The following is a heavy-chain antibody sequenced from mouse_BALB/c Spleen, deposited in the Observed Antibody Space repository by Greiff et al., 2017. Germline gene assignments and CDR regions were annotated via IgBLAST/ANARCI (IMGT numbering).Heavy chain of an antibody. CDR2: IDPANGNT. D-gene: IGHD2-2*01. V-gene: IGHV14-3*02. J-gene: IGHJ3*01. CDR3: ARDGYEGGDLY. CDR1: GFNIKDTY. Sequence: EVKLLESGAELVKPGASVKLSCTASGFNIKDTYMHWVKQRPEQGLEWIGRIDPANGNTKYDPKFQGKATITADTSSNTAYLQLSSLTSEDTAVYYCARDGYEGGDLYWGQGTLVTVSA.